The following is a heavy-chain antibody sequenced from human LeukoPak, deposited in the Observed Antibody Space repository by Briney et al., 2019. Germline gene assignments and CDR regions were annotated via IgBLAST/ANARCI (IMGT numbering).Heavy chain of an antibody. CDR1: GFTYSSYW. V-gene: IGHV3-7*01. J-gene: IGHJ6*03. Sequence: GGSLRLSCAASGFTYSSYWMSWVRQAPGKGLEWVANIRQDGGEKYSLDSVRGRFTISRDNSKNTLYLQMNSLRAEDTAVYYCAREGSYDPWEYYYYYVDVWGKGTTVIVSS. CDR2: IRQDGGEK. D-gene: IGHD5-18*01. CDR3: AREGSYDPWEYYYYYVDV.